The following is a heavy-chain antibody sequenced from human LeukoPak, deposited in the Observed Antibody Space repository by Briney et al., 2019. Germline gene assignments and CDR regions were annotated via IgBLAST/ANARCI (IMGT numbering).Heavy chain of an antibody. J-gene: IGHJ6*03. D-gene: IGHD6-13*01. CDR1: GYTFTSYY. Sequence: ASVKLSCKASGYTFTSYYMHWVRQAPGQGLEWMGIINPSGGSTSYAQKFQGRVTMTRDMSTSTVYMELSSLRSEDTAVYYCARVSPSYSSSLGDYYMDVWGKGTTVTVSS. CDR2: INPSGGST. CDR3: ARVSPSYSSSLGDYYMDV. V-gene: IGHV1-46*01.